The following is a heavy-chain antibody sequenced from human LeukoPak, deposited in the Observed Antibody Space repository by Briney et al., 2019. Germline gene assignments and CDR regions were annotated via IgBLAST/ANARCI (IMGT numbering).Heavy chain of an antibody. CDR2: IKSKTDGGTT. CDR3: TTDYDILTGYEEYSDY. V-gene: IGHV3-15*01. CDR1: GFTFSNAW. J-gene: IGHJ4*02. Sequence: GGSLRLSCAASGFTFSNAWMSWVRQAPGKGLEWVGRIKSKTDGGTTDYAAPVKGRFTISRDDSKNTLYLQMNSLKTEDTAVYYCTTDYDILTGYEEYSDYWGQGTLVTVSS. D-gene: IGHD3-9*01.